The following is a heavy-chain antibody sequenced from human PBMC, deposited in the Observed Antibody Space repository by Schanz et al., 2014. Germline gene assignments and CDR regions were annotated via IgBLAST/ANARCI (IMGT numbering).Heavy chain of an antibody. J-gene: IGHJ4*02. Sequence: QVQLVQSGAEVKKPGASVKVSCKASGYTFTAYYFHWVRQAPGQGLEWMGWIDPNSGGTFYKEKFQGRVTMSRDTSISTAYMELSSLRSDDTAVYYCARELRLEYYFDYWGQGTQVTVSS. CDR3: ARELRLEYYFDY. CDR1: GYTFTAYY. D-gene: IGHD4-17*01. CDR2: IDPNSGGT. V-gene: IGHV1-2*02.